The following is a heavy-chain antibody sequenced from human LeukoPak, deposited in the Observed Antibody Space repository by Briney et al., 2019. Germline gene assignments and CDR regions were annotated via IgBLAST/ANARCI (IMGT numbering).Heavy chain of an antibody. D-gene: IGHD2-15*01. CDR1: GFTFSSYS. J-gene: IGHJ4*02. CDR3: ASGRYCSGGSCYVDY. CDR2: ISSSSSYI. V-gene: IGHV3-21*01. Sequence: GGSLRLSCAASGFTFSSYSMNWVRQAPGKGLEWVSSISSSSSYIYYADSVKGRFTISRDNAKNSLYLQMNSLRAEDTAVYYCASGRYCSGGSCYVDYWGQGTLVTVSS.